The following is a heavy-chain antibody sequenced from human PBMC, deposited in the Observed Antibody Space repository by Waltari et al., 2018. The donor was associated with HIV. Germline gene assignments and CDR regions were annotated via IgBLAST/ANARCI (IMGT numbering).Heavy chain of an antibody. Sequence: QVQLVQSGAEVKKPGASVNVSCTASGYTVTSYDITWVRQATGRGLEWMGWMNPNSGNTCYAQKFQGRVTMTRNTSISTAYMELSSLRSEDTAVYYCARRYIVVVPAAINYGMDVWGQGTTVTVSS. CDR2: MNPNSGNT. V-gene: IGHV1-8*01. CDR3: ARRYIVVVPAAINYGMDV. D-gene: IGHD2-2*01. J-gene: IGHJ6*02. CDR1: GYTVTSYD.